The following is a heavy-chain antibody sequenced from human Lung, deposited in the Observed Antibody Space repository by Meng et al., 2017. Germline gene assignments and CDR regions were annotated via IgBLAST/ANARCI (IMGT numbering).Heavy chain of an antibody. CDR2: INTDGSST. Sequence: EVQLVESGGGVVQPGGSLRLSCAASGFTFSTYWMHWARKAPGKGLVWVSHINTDGSSTNYADSVRGRFTISRDNAKNTLYLQMNSLRAEDTAVYYCGRSDGYIRDWGQGTLVTVSS. J-gene: IGHJ4*02. V-gene: IGHV3-74*01. CDR3: GRSDGYIRD. CDR1: GFTFSTYW. D-gene: IGHD5-24*01.